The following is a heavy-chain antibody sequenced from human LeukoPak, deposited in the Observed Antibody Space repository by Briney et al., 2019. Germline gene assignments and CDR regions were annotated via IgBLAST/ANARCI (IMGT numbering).Heavy chain of an antibody. D-gene: IGHD5-12*01. CDR2: ISWNSGSI. Sequence: PGGSLRLSCAASGFTFDDYAMHWVRQAPGKGLEWVSGISWNSGSIGYADSVKGRFTISRDNAKNSLYLQMNSLRAEDTALYYCARDGDYSGYDHWFDPWGQGTLVTVSS. CDR1: GFTFDDYA. CDR3: ARDGDYSGYDHWFDP. J-gene: IGHJ5*02. V-gene: IGHV3-9*01.